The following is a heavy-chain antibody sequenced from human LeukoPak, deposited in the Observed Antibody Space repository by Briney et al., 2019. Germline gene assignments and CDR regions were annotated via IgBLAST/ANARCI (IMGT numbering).Heavy chain of an antibody. V-gene: IGHV3-30*03. CDR3: ARVTTSTKYYSGMDI. D-gene: IGHD1-14*01. Sequence: PGGSLRLSCAGSGFTFSTYVMHWVRQAPGKGLEWAALISYDGNSKYYADSVKGRFTISRDNSKNTVYLQMDSLRAEDTAVYYCARVTTSTKYYSGMDIWGQGTTVTVSS. CDR1: GFTFSTYV. J-gene: IGHJ6*02. CDR2: ISYDGNSK.